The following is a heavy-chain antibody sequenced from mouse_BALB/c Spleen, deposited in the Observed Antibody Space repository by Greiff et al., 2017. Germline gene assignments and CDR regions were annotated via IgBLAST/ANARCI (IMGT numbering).Heavy chain of an antibody. CDR3: ARRRRDFDY. Sequence: VQLKESGPGLVKPSQSLSLTCTVTGYSITSDYAWNWIRQFPGNKLEWMGYISYSGSTSYNPSLKRRISITRDTSKNQFFLQLNSVTTEDTATYYCARRRRDFDYWGQGTTLTVSS. J-gene: IGHJ2*01. CDR1: GYSITSDYA. V-gene: IGHV3-2*02. CDR2: ISYSGST.